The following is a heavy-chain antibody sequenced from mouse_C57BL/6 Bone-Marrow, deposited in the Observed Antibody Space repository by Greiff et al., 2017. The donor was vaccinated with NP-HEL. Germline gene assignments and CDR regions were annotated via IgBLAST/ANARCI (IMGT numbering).Heavy chain of an antibody. V-gene: IGHV1-54*01. CDR3: AREGLLRYPFNY. CDR1: GYAFTNYL. CDR2: INPGSGGT. D-gene: IGHD1-1*01. Sequence: VKLLESGAELVRPGTSVKVSCKASGYAFTNYLIEWVKQRPGQGLEWIGVINPGSGGTNYNEKFKGKATLTADKSSSTAYMQLSSLTSEDSAVYFCAREGLLRYPFNYWGQGTTLTVSS. J-gene: IGHJ2*01.